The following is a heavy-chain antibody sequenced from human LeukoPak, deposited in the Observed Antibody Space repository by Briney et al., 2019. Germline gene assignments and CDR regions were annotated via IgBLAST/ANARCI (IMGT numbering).Heavy chain of an antibody. CDR3: ARGGFGLYSGYDSDDNWFDP. CDR2: INPSGGST. Sequence: RWASVKVSCKASGYTFTSYYMHWVRQAPGQGLEWMGIINPSGGSTSYAQKFQGRVTMTRDMSTSTVYMELSSLRSEDTAVYYCARGGFGLYSGYDSDDNWFDPWGQGTLVTVSS. V-gene: IGHV1-46*01. J-gene: IGHJ5*02. D-gene: IGHD5-12*01. CDR1: GYTFTSYY.